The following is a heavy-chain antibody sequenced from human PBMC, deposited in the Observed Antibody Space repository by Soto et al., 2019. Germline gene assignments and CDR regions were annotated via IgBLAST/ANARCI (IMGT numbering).Heavy chain of an antibody. CDR3: ARPGGDFWSGYAPKYYYGMDV. J-gene: IGHJ6*02. V-gene: IGHV1-69*13. Sequence: GASVKVSCKASGGTFSSYAISWVRQAPGQGLEWMGGIIPIFGTANYAQKFQGRVTITADESTSTAYMELSSLRSEDTAVYYCARPGGDFWSGYAPKYYYGMDVWGQGTTVTVSS. CDR2: IIPIFGTA. D-gene: IGHD3-3*01. CDR1: GGTFSSYA.